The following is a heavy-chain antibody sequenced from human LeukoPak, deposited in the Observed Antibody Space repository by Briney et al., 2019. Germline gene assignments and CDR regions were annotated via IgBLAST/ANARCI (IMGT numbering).Heavy chain of an antibody. Sequence: GGSLRLSCTASGFTFSNYSMSWVRQAPGKGLEWVSAISGSGGSTYYADSVKGRFTISRDNSKNTLYLQMNSLRAEDTAVYYCAAVGTTVVYWGQGTLVTVSS. J-gene: IGHJ4*02. CDR1: GFTFSNYS. V-gene: IGHV3-23*01. CDR2: ISGSGGST. CDR3: AAVGTTVVY. D-gene: IGHD1-26*01.